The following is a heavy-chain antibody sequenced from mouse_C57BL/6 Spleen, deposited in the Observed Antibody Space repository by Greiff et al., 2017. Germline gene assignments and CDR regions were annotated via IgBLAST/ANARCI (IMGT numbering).Heavy chain of an antibody. V-gene: IGHV1-64*01. J-gene: IGHJ2*01. CDR1: GYTFTSYW. CDR3: ARGRNLYFDY. CDR2: IHPNSGGT. Sequence: QVQLQQPGAELVKPGASVKLSCKASGYTFTSYWMHWVKQRPGQGLEWIGMIHPNSGGTNYNEKFKSKATLTVDKSSSTAYMQLSSLTSEDSAVYYCARGRNLYFDYWGQGTTLTVSS.